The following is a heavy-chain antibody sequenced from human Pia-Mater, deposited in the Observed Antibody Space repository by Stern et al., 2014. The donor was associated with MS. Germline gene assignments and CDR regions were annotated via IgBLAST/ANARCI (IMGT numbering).Heavy chain of an antibody. J-gene: IGHJ2*01. CDR3: ARGVTAVTNYVPNWCFDL. V-gene: IGHV4-39*02. CDR1: GGSITNRDY. D-gene: IGHD4-11*01. Sequence: VQLVESGPGLVKPSETLSLTCTVSGGSITNRDYWGWIRQSPGKGLEWIGRVYYSGITYYRPSLKSRATISIDTSRNQFFLRSTSVPATDTAVYFCARGVTAVTNYVPNWCFDLWGRGTLVTVSS. CDR2: VYYSGIT.